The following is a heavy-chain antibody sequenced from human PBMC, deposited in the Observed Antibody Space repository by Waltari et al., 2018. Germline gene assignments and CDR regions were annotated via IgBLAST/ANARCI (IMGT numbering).Heavy chain of an antibody. V-gene: IGHV3-23*03. D-gene: IGHD6-6*01. J-gene: IGHJ3*02. CDR1: GFTFSSYA. Sequence: EVQLLESGGGLVQPGGSLRLSCAASGFTFSSYAMSWVRQAPGKGLEWVSVIYSGGSTYYADSGKGRFTISRDNSKNTLYLQMNSLRAEDTAVYYCANLGKMAARPYDAFDIWGQGTMVTVSS. CDR2: IYSGGST. CDR3: ANLGKMAARPYDAFDI.